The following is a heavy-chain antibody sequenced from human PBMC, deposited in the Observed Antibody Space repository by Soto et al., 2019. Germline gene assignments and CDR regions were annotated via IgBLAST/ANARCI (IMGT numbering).Heavy chain of an antibody. CDR2: ISAYKGNT. CDR3: ARDQRLVGATSDAFDI. V-gene: IGHV1-18*01. D-gene: IGHD1-26*01. CDR1: GYTFTSYG. Sequence: QVQLVQSGAEVKKPGASVKVSCKASGYTFTSYGISWVRQAPGQGLEWMGWISAYKGNTNYAQKLQGRVTMTTDTSTSTAYMELRSLRSDDTAVYYCARDQRLVGATSDAFDIWGQGTMVTVSS. J-gene: IGHJ3*02.